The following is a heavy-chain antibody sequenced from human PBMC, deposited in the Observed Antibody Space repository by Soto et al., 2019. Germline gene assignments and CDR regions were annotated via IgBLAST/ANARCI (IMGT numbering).Heavy chain of an antibody. J-gene: IGHJ6*02. V-gene: IGHV6-1*01. D-gene: IGHD3-10*01. CDR3: TGITWFRGMDV. Sequence: SETLSLTCVISGDSVSSNSAGWNWIRQSPSRGLEWLGRTYYKSKWNNDYALSVKSRITINPDTSKNQFSLHLYSVTPEDAAVYYCTGITWFRGMDVWGQGTPVTVSS. CDR2: TYYKSKWNN. CDR1: GDSVSSNSAG.